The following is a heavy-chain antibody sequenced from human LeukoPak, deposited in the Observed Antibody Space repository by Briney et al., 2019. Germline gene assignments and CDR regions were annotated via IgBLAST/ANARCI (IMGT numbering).Heavy chain of an antibody. CDR2: ISAYNGNT. J-gene: IGHJ4*02. CDR3: ARDSSSLSVSFDY. D-gene: IGHD6-6*01. V-gene: IGHV1-18*01. CDR1: GGTFSSYT. Sequence: ASVKVSCKASGGTFSSYTISWVRQAPGQGLEWMGWISAYNGNTNYAQKLQGRVTMTTDTSTSTAYMELRSLRSDDTAVYYCARDSSSLSVSFDYWGQGTLVTVSS.